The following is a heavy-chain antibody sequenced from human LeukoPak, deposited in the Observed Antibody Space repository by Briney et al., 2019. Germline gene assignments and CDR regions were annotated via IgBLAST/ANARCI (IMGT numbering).Heavy chain of an antibody. Sequence: GGSLRLSCAASGFTFDDYAMHWVRQAPGKGLEWVSGISWNSGSIGYADSVKGRFTISRDNAKNSLYLQMNSLRAEDTALYYCAKVHSYCSGGSCYYFDYWGQGTLVTVSS. V-gene: IGHV3-9*01. CDR3: AKVHSYCSGGSCYYFDY. CDR2: ISWNSGSI. J-gene: IGHJ4*02. D-gene: IGHD2-15*01. CDR1: GFTFDDYA.